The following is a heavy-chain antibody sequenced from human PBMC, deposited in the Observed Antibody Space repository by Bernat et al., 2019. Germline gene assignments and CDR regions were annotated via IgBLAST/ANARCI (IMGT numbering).Heavy chain of an antibody. CDR1: GFTFSSYG. CDR3: ARDHLAPRPGWFDP. V-gene: IGHV3-33*01. D-gene: IGHD6-6*01. J-gene: IGHJ5*02. Sequence: QVQLVESGGGVVQPGTSLRLSCAASGFTFSSYGMHWVRQAPGRGLEWITFIRYDGGNKYYADSVKGRFTISRDNSKNTLYLQMNSLRVEDTAVYYCARDHLAPRPGWFDPWGQGTLVTVSS. CDR2: IRYDGGNK.